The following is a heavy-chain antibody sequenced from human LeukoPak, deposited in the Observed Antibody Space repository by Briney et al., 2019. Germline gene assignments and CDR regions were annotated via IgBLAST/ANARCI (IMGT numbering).Heavy chain of an antibody. CDR1: GFPFRVRW. CDR2: IKKDGFFS. J-gene: IGHJ4*02. D-gene: IGHD4-4*01. CDR3: ATDLDYTFDY. V-gene: IGHV3-74*03. Sequence: GGSLRLSCTASGFPFRVRWLHWVRQAPGKGLVWISLIKKDGFFSTYADSVKGRFTISRDDAKNTLYLQTDSLRADDTAVYYCATDLDYTFDYWGRGTLVTVSS.